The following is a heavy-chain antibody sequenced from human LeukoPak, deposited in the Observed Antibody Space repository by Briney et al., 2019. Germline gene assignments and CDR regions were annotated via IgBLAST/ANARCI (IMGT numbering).Heavy chain of an antibody. V-gene: IGHV3-21*01. CDR3: ARGSRFGVVERDAFGI. CDR2: ISISSNYI. CDR1: GFTFSRYS. Sequence: GGSLRLSCAASGFTFSRYSMNWVRQAPGKGLEWVSSISISSNYIYYTDSVKGRFTISRDNAKNSLYLQMNSLRAEDTAVYYCARGSRFGVVERDAFGIWGQGTMVTVSS. J-gene: IGHJ3*02. D-gene: IGHD3-3*01.